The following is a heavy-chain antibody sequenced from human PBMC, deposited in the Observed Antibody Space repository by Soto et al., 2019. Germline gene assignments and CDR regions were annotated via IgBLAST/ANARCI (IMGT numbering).Heavy chain of an antibody. CDR2: IYYSGST. CDR3: AKADFTGDRNWLDP. Sequence: SETLSLTCTVSGGSISSGDYYWSWIRQPPGKGLEWIGYIYYSGSTYYNPSLKSRVTISVDTSKNQFSLKLSSVTAADTAVYYCAKADFTGDRNWLDPWGQGTLVTVSS. J-gene: IGHJ5*02. D-gene: IGHD7-27*01. CDR1: GGSISSGDYY. V-gene: IGHV4-30-4*01.